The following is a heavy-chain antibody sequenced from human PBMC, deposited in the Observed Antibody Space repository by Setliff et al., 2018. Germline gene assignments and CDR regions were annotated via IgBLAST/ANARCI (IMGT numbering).Heavy chain of an antibody. CDR2: IYPGDSDT. D-gene: IGHD3-10*01. CDR3: VRAGSGIGGDLDY. J-gene: IGHJ4*02. V-gene: IGHV5-51*01. Sequence: GESLKISCKDSGYSFSISWIGWVRQMPGKGLDWMGIIYPGDSDTRYSPSFQGQVTISADKSITTAYLQWSSLKASDTAMYYCVRAGSGIGGDLDYWGQGTLVTVSS. CDR1: GYSFSISW.